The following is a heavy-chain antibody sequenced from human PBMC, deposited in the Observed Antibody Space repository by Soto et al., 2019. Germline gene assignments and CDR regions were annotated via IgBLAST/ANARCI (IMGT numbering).Heavy chain of an antibody. J-gene: IGHJ4*02. CDR2: FGPEDDEP. CDR3: ATRDPGHY. V-gene: IGHV1-24*01. CDR1: GNTLTELS. Sequence: ASVKVSCKVSGNTLTELSVHWVRQAPGKGLEWMGGFGPEDDEPSYAQKFQGRVTMTRDTSTSTAYMELSSLRSEDTAVYYCATRDPGHYWGQGTLVTVSS.